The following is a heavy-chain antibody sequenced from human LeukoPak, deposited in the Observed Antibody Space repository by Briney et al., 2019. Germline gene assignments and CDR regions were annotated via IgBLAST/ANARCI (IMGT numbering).Heavy chain of an antibody. CDR3: ARDAYCSSTSCYLFDY. CDR2: IWYDGSNK. V-gene: IGHV3-33*01. Sequence: PEGSLRLSCAASGFTFSSYGMHWVRQAPGKGLEWVAVIWYDGSNKYYADSVKGRFTISGDNSKNTLYLQMNSLRAEDTAVYYCARDAYCSSTSCYLFDYWGQGTLVTVSS. D-gene: IGHD2-2*01. J-gene: IGHJ4*02. CDR1: GFTFSSYG.